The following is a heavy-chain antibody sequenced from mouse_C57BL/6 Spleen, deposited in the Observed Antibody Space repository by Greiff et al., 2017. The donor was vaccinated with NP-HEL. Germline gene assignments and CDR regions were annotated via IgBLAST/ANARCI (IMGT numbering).Heavy chain of an antibody. Sequence: QVHVKQPGTELVKPGASVKLSCKASGYTFTSYWMHWVKQRPGQGLEWIGNINPSNGGTNYNEKFKSKAKLTVDKPSSPAYMQLSSLTSEDSAVYYCARRDSNYPFAYWGQGTLVTVSA. J-gene: IGHJ3*01. CDR2: INPSNGGT. CDR1: GYTFTSYW. D-gene: IGHD2-5*01. V-gene: IGHV1-53*01. CDR3: ARRDSNYPFAY.